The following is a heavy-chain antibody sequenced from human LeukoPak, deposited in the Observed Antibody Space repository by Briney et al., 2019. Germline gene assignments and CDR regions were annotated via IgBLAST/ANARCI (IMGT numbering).Heavy chain of an antibody. Sequence: SETLSLTCTVSGGSISSSSYYWGWIRQPPGKGLEWIGSIYYSGSTYYNPSLKSRVTISVDTSKNQFSLKLSSVTAADTAVYYCASYNDYGGLALDYWGQGTLVTVSS. CDR1: GGSISSSSYY. J-gene: IGHJ4*02. CDR3: ASYNDYGGLALDY. D-gene: IGHD4-23*01. CDR2: IYYSGST. V-gene: IGHV4-39*07.